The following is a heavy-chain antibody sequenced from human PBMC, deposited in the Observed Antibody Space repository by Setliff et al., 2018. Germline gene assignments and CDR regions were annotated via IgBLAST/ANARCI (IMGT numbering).Heavy chain of an antibody. Sequence: PSETLSLTCTVSGGSFTTYYWSWIRQSPGKGLEWIGYIYYSGSTNYNPSLKSRVTISGDTSKNQFSLKLSSVTAADTAVYYCARSLSSGSYYNPRPFYSDYWGQGTLVTVSS. J-gene: IGHJ4*02. CDR1: GGSFTTYY. CDR3: ARSLSSGSYYNPRPFYSDY. D-gene: IGHD3-10*01. CDR2: IYYSGST. V-gene: IGHV4-59*08.